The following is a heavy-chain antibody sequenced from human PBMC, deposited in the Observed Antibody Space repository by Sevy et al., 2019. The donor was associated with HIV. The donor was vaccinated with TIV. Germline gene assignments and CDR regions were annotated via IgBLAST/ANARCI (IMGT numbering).Heavy chain of an antibody. Sequence: GGSLRLSCEASGFTFSSYEMNWVRQAPGKGLEWVSYISSSGTTIKYADSVKGRFTISRDNVKISLYMQMNSLGAEDTAVYYCARVDANYDKGFDPWGQGTLVTVSS. J-gene: IGHJ5*02. D-gene: IGHD3-22*01. CDR2: ISSSGTTI. CDR3: ARVDANYDKGFDP. CDR1: GFTFSSYE. V-gene: IGHV3-48*03.